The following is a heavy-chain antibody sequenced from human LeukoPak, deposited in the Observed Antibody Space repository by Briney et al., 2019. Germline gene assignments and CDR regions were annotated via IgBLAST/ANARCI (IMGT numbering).Heavy chain of an antibody. J-gene: IGHJ4*02. CDR2: IKSKTDGGTT. CDR3: TTYQVGITIFGVVIRHFDY. CDR1: GFTFSNAW. D-gene: IGHD3-3*01. V-gene: IGHV3-15*01. Sequence: GGSLRLSCAASGFTFSNAWMSWVRQAPGKGLEWVGRIKSKTDGGTTDYAAPVKGRFTISRDDSKNTLYVQMNSLKTEDTAMYYCTTYQVGITIFGVVIRHFDYWAEGPLVPVSS.